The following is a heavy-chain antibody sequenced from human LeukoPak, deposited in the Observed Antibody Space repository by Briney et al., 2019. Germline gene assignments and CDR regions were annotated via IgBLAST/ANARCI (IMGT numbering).Heavy chain of an antibody. CDR2: IHYTEHS. V-gene: IGHV4-59*01. CDR1: DGSITSYF. J-gene: IGHJ4*02. D-gene: IGHD4-23*01. CDR3: ARDKLRGELDY. Sequence: SETLSLTCTVSDGSITSYFWSWIRQPPGKGLEWIAYIHYTEHSNYNPSLKSRVTISIDTSTNQVSLMLSSVTAADTAVYYCARDKLRGELDYWGQGTLATVSS.